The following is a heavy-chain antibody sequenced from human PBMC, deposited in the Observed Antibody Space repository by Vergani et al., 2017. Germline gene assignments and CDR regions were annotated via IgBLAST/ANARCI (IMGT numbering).Heavy chain of an antibody. J-gene: IGHJ6*03. CDR3: ARVTTAWGYMDV. D-gene: IGHD1-14*01. Sequence: EVQLVESGGGLVQPGGSLRLSCAASGFTFSSYWMHWVRQAPGKGLVWVSRINSDGSSTSYADSVKGRFTISRDNAKNSLYLQMNSLRAEDTAVYYCARVTTAWGYMDVWGKGTTVTVSS. CDR1: GFTFSSYW. CDR2: INSDGSST. V-gene: IGHV3-74*01.